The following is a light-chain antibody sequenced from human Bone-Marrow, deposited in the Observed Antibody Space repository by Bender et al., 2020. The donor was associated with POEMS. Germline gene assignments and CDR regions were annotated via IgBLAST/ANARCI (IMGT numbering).Light chain of an antibody. CDR2: DVS. CDR1: SSDIGVYNY. Sequence: SALTQPASVSGSPGQSITISCTGTSSDIGVYNYVSWYQQHPGKAPQLMIYDVSNRPSGASSRFSGSKSGNTASLTISGLQAEDEADYYCSSYTSTSTAYVFGTGTKVTVL. CDR3: SSYTSTSTAYV. V-gene: IGLV2-14*03. J-gene: IGLJ1*01.